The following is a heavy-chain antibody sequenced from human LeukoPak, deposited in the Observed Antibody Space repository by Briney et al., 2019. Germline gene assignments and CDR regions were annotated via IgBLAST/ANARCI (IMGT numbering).Heavy chain of an antibody. J-gene: IGHJ3*02. CDR1: GFTFSSYA. V-gene: IGHV3-30-3*01. D-gene: IGHD1-26*01. CDR2: ISYDGSNK. Sequence: GGSLRLSCAAFGFTFSSYAMHWVRQAPGKGLEWVAVISYDGSNKYYADSVKGRFTISRDNSKNTLYLQMNSLRAEDTAVYYCARVRWELESLDAFDIWGQGTMVTVSS. CDR3: ARVRWELESLDAFDI.